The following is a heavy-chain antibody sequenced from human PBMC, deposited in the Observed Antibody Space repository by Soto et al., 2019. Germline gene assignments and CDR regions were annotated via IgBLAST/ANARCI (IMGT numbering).Heavy chain of an antibody. CDR3: TNIKSHYERIAFDC. D-gene: IGHD2-21*01. CDR1: GDSVSNNRAA. Sequence: QVQLQQSGPGLVKPSQTLSLTCAISGDSVSNNRAAWNWVRQSPSRGLEWLGRTYYRSKWSNDFVISMKSRITINLGTSRNNLSRQLNSVTPVDTSVYYCTNIKSHYERIAFDCWGQGTLDTVSS. CDR2: TYYRSKWSN. V-gene: IGHV6-1*01. J-gene: IGHJ4*02.